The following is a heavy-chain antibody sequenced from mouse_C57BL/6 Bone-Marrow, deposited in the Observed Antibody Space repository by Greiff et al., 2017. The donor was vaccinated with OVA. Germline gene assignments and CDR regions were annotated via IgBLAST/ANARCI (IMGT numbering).Heavy chain of an antibody. J-gene: IGHJ2*01. CDR1: GYTFTSYW. Sequence: QVQLQQPGAELVKPGASVKLSCKASGYTFTSYWMHWVKQRPGQGLEWIGMIHPNSGSTNYNEKFKSKATLTVDKSSSTAYMQLSSLTSEDSAVYYCARGGTTVVAPYYFDYWGQGTTLTVSS. CDR2: IHPNSGST. V-gene: IGHV1-64*01. D-gene: IGHD1-1*01. CDR3: ARGGTTVVAPYYFDY.